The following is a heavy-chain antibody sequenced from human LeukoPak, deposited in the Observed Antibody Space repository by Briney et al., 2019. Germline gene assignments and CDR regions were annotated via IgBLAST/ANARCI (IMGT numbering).Heavy chain of an antibody. CDR2: IRYDGSNK. CDR3: ARIHLGPLYGGNSGYAFDI. D-gene: IGHD4-23*01. J-gene: IGHJ3*02. Sequence: GGSLRLSCAASGFTFSSYGMHWVRQAPGKGLEWVAFIRYDGSNKYYADSVKGRFTISRDNSKNTLYLQMNSLRAEDTAVYYCARIHLGPLYGGNSGYAFDIWGQGTMVTVSS. CDR1: GFTFSSYG. V-gene: IGHV3-30*02.